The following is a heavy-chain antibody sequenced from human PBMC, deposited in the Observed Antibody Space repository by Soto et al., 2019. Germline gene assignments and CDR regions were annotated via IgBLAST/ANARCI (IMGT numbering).Heavy chain of an antibody. CDR1: GGTFSSYA. Sequence: ASVKVSCKASGGTFSSYAISWVRQAPGQGLEWMGGIIPIFGTANYAQKFQGRVTITADESTSTAYMELSSLRSEDTAVYYCARGGLRQTTYYYYGMDVSGQGTTVTVSS. CDR3: ARGGLRQTTYYYYGMDV. V-gene: IGHV1-69*13. D-gene: IGHD5-12*01. CDR2: IIPIFGTA. J-gene: IGHJ6*02.